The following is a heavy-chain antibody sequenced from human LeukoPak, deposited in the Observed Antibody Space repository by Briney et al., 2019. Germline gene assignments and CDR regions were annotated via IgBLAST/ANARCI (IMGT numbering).Heavy chain of an antibody. D-gene: IGHD3-3*01. V-gene: IGHV3-7*01. CDR1: GFTFSSYW. CDR2: IKQDGSEK. Sequence: GGSLRLSCAASGFTFSSYWMSCVRQAPGKGLEWVANIKQDGSEKYYVDSVKGRFTVSRDNAKNSLYLQMNSRRAEDTAVYYCARVDYPWSYDFWRGYYFLDSGGQEPWSPSPQ. J-gene: IGHJ5*01. CDR3: ARVDYPWSYDFWRGYYFLDS.